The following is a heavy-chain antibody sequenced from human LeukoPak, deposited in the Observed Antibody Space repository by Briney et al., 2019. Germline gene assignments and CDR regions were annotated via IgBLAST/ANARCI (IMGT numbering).Heavy chain of an antibody. J-gene: IGHJ4*02. CDR3: TRVLYCSSTSCYVGGPYFDY. CDR1: GFTFGAYA. D-gene: IGHD2-2*01. Sequence: GRSLRLSCTASGFTFGAYAMSWVRQAPGKGLGWVGFIRSKAYGGTTEYAASVKGRFTISRDDSKSIAYLQMNSLKTEDTAVYYCTRVLYCSSTSCYVGGPYFDYWGQGTLVTVSS. V-gene: IGHV3-49*04. CDR2: IRSKAYGGTT.